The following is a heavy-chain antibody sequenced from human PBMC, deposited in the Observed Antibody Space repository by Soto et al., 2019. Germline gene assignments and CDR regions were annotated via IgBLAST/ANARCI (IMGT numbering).Heavy chain of an antibody. D-gene: IGHD6-13*01. CDR3: AAGEASSRNLAPYYLDF. CDR1: GGSMRNYF. V-gene: IGHV4-59*01. J-gene: IGHJ4*02. Sequence: SETLSLTCTVSGGSMRNYFWTWIRQPPGKGLEWIGYIHYSGTTSFFPSYNPSLRSRVTISEDTSKNQFSLKLLSVNTADTAVYFCAAGEASSRNLAPYYLDFWGQGTLVT. CDR2: IHYSGTT.